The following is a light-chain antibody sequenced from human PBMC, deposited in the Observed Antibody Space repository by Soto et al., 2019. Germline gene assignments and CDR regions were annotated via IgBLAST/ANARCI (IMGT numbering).Light chain of an antibody. CDR3: QQYNNWPYT. CDR2: GTS. CDR1: QNVGSK. J-gene: IGKJ2*01. Sequence: DIVMTQSPSTLSVSAGERAALSCRASQNVGSKFAWYQQRPGQAPRVLIYGTSTRATGVPARFSGSGSGTEFTLTISSLQPEDFAVYYCQQYNNWPYTFGQGTRLEIK. V-gene: IGKV3-15*01.